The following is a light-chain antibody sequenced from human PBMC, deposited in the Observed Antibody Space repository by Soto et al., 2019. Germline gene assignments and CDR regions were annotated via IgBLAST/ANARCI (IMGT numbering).Light chain of an antibody. J-gene: IGKJ4*01. V-gene: IGKV1-27*01. CDR3: QKYNSAPRT. CDR1: QGISNY. CDR2: AAS. Sequence: DVQMTQAPSSLSASVGDRATITCRASQGISNYLAWYQQKPGKVPKLLIYAASILQSGVPSRFSGSGSGTDFTLTISSLQHEDVASYYCQKYNSAPRTFGGGTKVEIK.